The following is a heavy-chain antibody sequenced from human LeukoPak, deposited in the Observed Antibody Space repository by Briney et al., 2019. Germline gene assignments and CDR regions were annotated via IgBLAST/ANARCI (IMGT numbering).Heavy chain of an antibody. Sequence: PSETLSLTCTVSGGSISSYYWSWIRQPPGKGLEWIGHIYYSGSTYYIPSLKSRVTMSVDTSKNQFSLKPSSVTAADTAVFYCARLHSAAMVFDYWGQGTLVTVSS. D-gene: IGHD2-2*01. CDR1: GGSISSYY. J-gene: IGHJ4*02. V-gene: IGHV4-59*08. CDR2: IYYSGST. CDR3: ARLHSAAMVFDY.